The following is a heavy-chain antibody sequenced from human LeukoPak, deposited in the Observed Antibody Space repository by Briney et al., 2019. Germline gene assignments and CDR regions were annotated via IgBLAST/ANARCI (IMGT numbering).Heavy chain of an antibody. CDR1: GYTLTELS. D-gene: IGHD2-2*01. V-gene: IGHV1-24*01. Sequence: GASVKVSCKVSGYTLTELSMHWVRQAPGKGLEWMGGFDPEDGETIYAQKFQGRVTMTEDTSTDTAYMELSSLRSEDTAVYYCATGGYEYCSSTSCYDAFDIWGQGTMVTVSS. CDR3: ATGGYEYCSSTSCYDAFDI. J-gene: IGHJ3*02. CDR2: FDPEDGET.